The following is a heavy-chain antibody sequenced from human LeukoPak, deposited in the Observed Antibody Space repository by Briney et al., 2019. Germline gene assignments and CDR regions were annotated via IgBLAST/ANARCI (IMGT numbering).Heavy chain of an antibody. Sequence: GESLRLSCAASGFTFSSYAMSWVRQAPGKGLEWVSLITGSGGRTYYADSVKGRFTISRDDSKNTLYVQMNSLRAEDTAVYYCAKRGLCSSSSCSHYFDYWGQGALVTVSS. CDR2: ITGSGGRT. D-gene: IGHD2-2*01. CDR1: GFTFSSYA. CDR3: AKRGLCSSSSCSHYFDY. J-gene: IGHJ4*02. V-gene: IGHV3-23*01.